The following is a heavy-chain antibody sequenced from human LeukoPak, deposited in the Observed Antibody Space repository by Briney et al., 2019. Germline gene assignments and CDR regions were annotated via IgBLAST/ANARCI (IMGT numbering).Heavy chain of an antibody. V-gene: IGHV3-74*01. J-gene: IGHJ2*01. Sequence: GGSLRLSCGTSGFTFSGYWMNWVRQAPGKGLVWVSRINRDGSSTIYTDSVKGRFTISRDNAKNMLFLQMNSLRGEDTAVYFCARDPGSDLRGWYFDVWGRGTLVTVSS. D-gene: IGHD6-25*01. CDR2: INRDGSST. CDR1: GFTFSGYW. CDR3: ARDPGSDLRGWYFDV.